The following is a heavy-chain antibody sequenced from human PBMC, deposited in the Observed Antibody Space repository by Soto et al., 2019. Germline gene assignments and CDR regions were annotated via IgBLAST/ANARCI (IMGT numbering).Heavy chain of an antibody. CDR2: IYYSGST. Sequence: SETLYLTCTASGGSISSGDYSWSCIRQPPGKGLEWIGYIYYSGSTYYNPSLKSRGTISVGTSKNQFSLKLSSVTAADTAVYYCARGRQLLFYWFDPWGQGTLVTVSS. V-gene: IGHV4-30-4*01. CDR3: ARGRQLLFYWFDP. D-gene: IGHD2-2*01. CDR1: GGSISSGDYS. J-gene: IGHJ5*02.